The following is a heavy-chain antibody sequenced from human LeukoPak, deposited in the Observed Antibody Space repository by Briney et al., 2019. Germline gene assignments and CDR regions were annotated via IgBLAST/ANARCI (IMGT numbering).Heavy chain of an antibody. D-gene: IGHD3-9*01. CDR2: IYSGGST. J-gene: IGHJ5*02. CDR1: GFTFSSNY. Sequence: GGSLRLSCAASGFTFSSNYMSWVRQAPGKGLEWVSVIYSGGSTYYSDSVKGRFTISRDNSKNTLYLQMNSLRAEDTAVYYCARDSTYYDILTGLSSRGGFDPWGQGTLVTVSS. V-gene: IGHV3-66*02. CDR3: ARDSTYYDILTGLSSRGGFDP.